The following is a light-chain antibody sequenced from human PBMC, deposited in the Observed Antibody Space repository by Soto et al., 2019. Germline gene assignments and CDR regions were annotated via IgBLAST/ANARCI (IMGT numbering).Light chain of an antibody. CDR2: EVT. CDR3: SSYTTSTTYV. J-gene: IGLJ1*01. Sequence: QSALTQPASVSGSPGQSITISCTGTSRDVGGYNSVSWYQQHPGSAPKLIIYEVTTRPSGVSSRFSASKSADTASLTISGLQPEDEADYYCSSYTTSTTYVFGTGTKLTVL. CDR1: SRDVGGYNS. V-gene: IGLV2-14*01.